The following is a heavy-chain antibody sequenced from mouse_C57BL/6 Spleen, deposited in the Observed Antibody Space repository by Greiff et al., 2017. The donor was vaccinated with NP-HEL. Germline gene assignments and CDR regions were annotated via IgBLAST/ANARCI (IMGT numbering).Heavy chain of an antibody. D-gene: IGHD1-1*01. J-gene: IGHJ1*03. Sequence: QVQLQQSGAELMKPGASVKLSCKATGYTFTGYWIEWVKQRPGHGLEWIGEILPGSGSTNYNEKFKGKATFTADTSSNTAYMQLSSLTTEDSAIYYCARDYGSSSYWYFDVWGTGTTVTVSS. CDR2: ILPGSGST. V-gene: IGHV1-9*01. CDR1: GYTFTGYW. CDR3: ARDYGSSSYWYFDV.